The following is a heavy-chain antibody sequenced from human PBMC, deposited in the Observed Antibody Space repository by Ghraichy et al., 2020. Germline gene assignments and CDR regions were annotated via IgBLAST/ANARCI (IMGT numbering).Heavy chain of an antibody. CDR1: GGSISSYY. CDR2: IYTSGST. V-gene: IGHV4-4*09. J-gene: IGHJ5*02. CDR3: ARQDRLDWFDP. Sequence: SETLSLTCTVSGGSISSYYWSWIRQPPGKGLEWIGYIYTSGSTNYNPSLKSRVTISVDTSKNQFSLKLSSVTAADTAVYYCARQDRLDWFDPWGQGTLVTVSS.